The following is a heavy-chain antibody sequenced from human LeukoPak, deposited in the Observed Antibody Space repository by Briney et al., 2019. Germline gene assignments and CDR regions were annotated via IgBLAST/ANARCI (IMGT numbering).Heavy chain of an antibody. J-gene: IGHJ4*02. CDR3: ARESGYSGSYRGEYYFDY. Sequence: GASVKLSCKASGYILSSYNMHWVRQAPGQGLEWLGIINPSGGTTNYAQKFRGRVTMTRDMSTSTAYMELRSLRSDDTAVYYCARESGYSGSYRGEYYFDYWGQGTLVTVSS. D-gene: IGHD1-26*01. V-gene: IGHV1-46*01. CDR2: INPSGGTT. CDR1: GYILSSYN.